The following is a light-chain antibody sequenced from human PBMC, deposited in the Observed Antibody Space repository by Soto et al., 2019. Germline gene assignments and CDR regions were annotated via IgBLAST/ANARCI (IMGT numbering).Light chain of an antibody. Sequence: EVVLTQSPATLSLSPGERATLSCRASQSVTTYLAWYQQKPGQPPRLLIYDASTRATGIPARFSGSGSGTDFTLTIRSLEPEDFAVYDCQQRSNWPPVITFGQGTRLEIK. CDR1: QSVTTY. CDR3: QQRSNWPPVIT. J-gene: IGKJ5*01. V-gene: IGKV3-11*01. CDR2: DAS.